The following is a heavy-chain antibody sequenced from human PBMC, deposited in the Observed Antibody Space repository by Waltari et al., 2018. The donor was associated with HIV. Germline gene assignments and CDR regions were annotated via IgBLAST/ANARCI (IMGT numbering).Heavy chain of an antibody. J-gene: IGHJ4*02. V-gene: IGHV4-39*01. Sequence: QVQLQESGPGLVKPSETLSLTCTVSRGSISSSSSYWGWIRQPPGRGLEWIGNIYDSGSTYYNPSLKSRVTISVDTSKNQFSLKLSSVTAADTALYYCANLPFVYFDYWGQGTLVTVSS. CDR3: ANLPFVYFDY. CDR2: IYDSGST. CDR1: RGSISSSSSY.